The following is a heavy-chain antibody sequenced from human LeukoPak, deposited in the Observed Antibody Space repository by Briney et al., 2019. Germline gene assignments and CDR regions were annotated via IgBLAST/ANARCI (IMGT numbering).Heavy chain of an antibody. CDR3: ATYYYDSSGYYYRDY. Sequence: GESLRISCKGSGYSFTSYWISWVRQMPGKGLEWMGRIDPSDSYTNYSPSFQGHVTISADKSISTAYLQWSSLKASDTAMYYCATYYYDSSGYYYRDYRGQGTLVTVSS. CDR2: IDPSDSYT. D-gene: IGHD3-22*01. J-gene: IGHJ4*02. V-gene: IGHV5-10-1*01. CDR1: GYSFTSYW.